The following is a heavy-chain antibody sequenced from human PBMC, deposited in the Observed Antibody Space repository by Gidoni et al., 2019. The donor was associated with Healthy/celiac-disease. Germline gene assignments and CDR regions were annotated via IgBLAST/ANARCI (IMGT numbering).Heavy chain of an antibody. CDR2: ISFNGNNN. CDR3: ARDEGPVEMATISPWYFDY. CDR1: GFTLRSSA. Sequence: QVQLVESGGGVVQPGRSLRLPCAASGFTLRSSAMHWVRRAPGKGLEWVACISFNGNNNYYADSVKGRITISRDNSKNTLYLQMNSLRSEDTAVYYCARDEGPVEMATISPWYFDYWGQGTLVTVSS. V-gene: IGHV3-30-3*01. J-gene: IGHJ4*02. D-gene: IGHD5-12*01.